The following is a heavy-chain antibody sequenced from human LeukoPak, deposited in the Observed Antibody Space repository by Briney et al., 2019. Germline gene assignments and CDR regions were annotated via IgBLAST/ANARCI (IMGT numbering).Heavy chain of an antibody. J-gene: IGHJ4*02. CDR2: IDSDGTNR. CDR1: GFTFSRYW. CDR3: EGRATGPPEY. Sequence: GGSLRLSCAASGFTFSRYWLHWVRQAPGKGLVWVSRIDSDGTNRDYADSVKGRFTISRDNAKNTVYLQMNSLRDEDTAVYYCEGRATGPPEYWGQGSLVTVSS. D-gene: IGHD3-9*01. V-gene: IGHV3-74*01.